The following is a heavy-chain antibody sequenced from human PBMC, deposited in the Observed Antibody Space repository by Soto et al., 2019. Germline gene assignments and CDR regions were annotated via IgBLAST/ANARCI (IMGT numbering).Heavy chain of an antibody. V-gene: IGHV1-18*01. J-gene: IGHJ4*02. D-gene: IGHD3-10*01. CDR1: GYSFTSTG. CDR2: TSTFSGEA. CDR3: ARDLDGSGSYFTDY. Sequence: ASVKVSCKASGYSFTSTGISWVRQAPGQGPEWMGWTSTFSGEAKYAQKLQGRVTMTTDTSTTTAYMELRSLTSDDTAVYYCARDLDGSGSYFTDYWGQGTLVTVSS.